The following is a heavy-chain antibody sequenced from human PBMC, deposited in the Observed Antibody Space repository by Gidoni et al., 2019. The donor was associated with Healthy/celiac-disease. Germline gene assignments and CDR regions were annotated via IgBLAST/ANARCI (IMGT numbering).Heavy chain of an antibody. CDR2: ISGSGGST. Sequence: EVQLLESGGGLVQPGGSLRLSCAASGFTFSSYAMSWVRQAPGKGLEWVSAISGSGGSTYYADSVKGRFTISRDNSKNTQYLQMNSLKAEDTAVYYCAKAWGDVVVPAAPHYFDYWGQGTLVTVSS. V-gene: IGHV3-23*01. J-gene: IGHJ4*02. CDR3: AKAWGDVVVPAAPHYFDY. CDR1: GFTFSSYA. D-gene: IGHD2-2*01.